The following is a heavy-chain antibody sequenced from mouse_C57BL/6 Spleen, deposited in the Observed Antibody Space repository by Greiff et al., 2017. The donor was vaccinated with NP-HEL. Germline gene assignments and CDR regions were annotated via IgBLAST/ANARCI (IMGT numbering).Heavy chain of an antibody. CDR1: GYTFTSYW. J-gene: IGHJ2*01. D-gene: IGHD4-1*01. V-gene: IGHV1-61*01. CDR2: IYPSDSET. Sequence: VQLQQPGAELVRPGSSVKLSCKASGYTFTSYWMDWVKQRPGQGLEWIGNIYPSDSETHYNQKFKDKATLTVDKSSSTAYMQLSSPTSEDSAVYYCARGVTGTLDYWGQGTTLTVSS. CDR3: ARGVTGTLDY.